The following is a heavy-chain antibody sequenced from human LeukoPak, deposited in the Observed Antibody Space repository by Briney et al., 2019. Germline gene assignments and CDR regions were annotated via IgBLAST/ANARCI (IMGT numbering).Heavy chain of an antibody. CDR3: ARDRVDIVATISPDFDY. V-gene: IGHV3-21*01. Sequence: KTGGSLRLSCAASGFTFSSYSMNWVRQAPGKGLEWVSSISSSSSYIYYADSVKGRFTISRDNAKNSLYLQMNSLRAEDTAVYYCARDRVDIVATISPDFDYWGQGTLVTVSS. D-gene: IGHD5-12*01. CDR2: ISSSSSYI. CDR1: GFTFSSYS. J-gene: IGHJ4*02.